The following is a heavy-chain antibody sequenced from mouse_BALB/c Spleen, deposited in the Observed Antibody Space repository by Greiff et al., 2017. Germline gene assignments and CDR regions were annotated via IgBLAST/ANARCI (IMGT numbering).Heavy chain of an antibody. Sequence: EVMLVESGGGLVQPGGSLRLSCATSGFTFTDYYMSWVRQPPGKALEWLGFIRNKANGYTTEYSASVKGRFTISRDNSQSILYLQMNTLRAEDSATYYCARDMEGTRFAYWGQGTLVTVSA. V-gene: IGHV7-3*02. J-gene: IGHJ3*01. CDR2: IRNKANGYTT. CDR1: GFTFTDYY. CDR3: ARDMEGTRFAY. D-gene: IGHD3-3*01.